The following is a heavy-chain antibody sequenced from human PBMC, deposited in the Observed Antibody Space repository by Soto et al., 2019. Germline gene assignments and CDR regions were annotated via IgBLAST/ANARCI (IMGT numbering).Heavy chain of an antibody. J-gene: IGHJ3*02. V-gene: IGHV1-3*01. D-gene: IGHD1-26*01. CDR1: GYTFTSYA. CDR2: INAGNGNT. CDR3: ARWYTGSDAFDI. Sequence: ASVKVSCKASGYTFTSYAMHWVRQAPGQRLEWMGWINAGNGNTKYSQKFQGRVTITRDTSASTAYMELSSLRSDDTAVYYCARWYTGSDAFDIWGQGTMVTVSS.